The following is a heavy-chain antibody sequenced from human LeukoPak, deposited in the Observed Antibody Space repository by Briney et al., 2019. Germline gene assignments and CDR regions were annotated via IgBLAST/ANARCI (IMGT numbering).Heavy chain of an antibody. V-gene: IGHV3-11*04. Sequence: PGGSLRLSCAASGFTFSDYYMSWIRQAPGKGLEWVSYISSSGSTIYYADSVKGRFTISRDNAKNSLYLQMNSLTAQDTAVYYCAKGNVAGRQRAPPKEWFDPWGQGTLVTVSS. D-gene: IGHD6-6*01. CDR1: GFTFSDYY. J-gene: IGHJ5*02. CDR2: ISSSGSTI. CDR3: AKGNVAGRQRAPPKEWFDP.